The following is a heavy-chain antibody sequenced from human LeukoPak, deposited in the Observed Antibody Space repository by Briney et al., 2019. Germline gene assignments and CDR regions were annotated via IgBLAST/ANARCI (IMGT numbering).Heavy chain of an antibody. CDR1: GFTFSSYG. J-gene: IGHJ4*02. Sequence: PGGSLRLSCAASGFTFSSYGMHWVRQAPGKGLEWVAFIRYDGSNKYYADSVKGRFTISRDNSKNTLYLQMNSLRAEDTAVYYCAKGEQWLVPGFDYWGQGTLVTVSS. CDR2: IRYDGSNK. D-gene: IGHD6-19*01. V-gene: IGHV3-30*02. CDR3: AKGEQWLVPGFDY.